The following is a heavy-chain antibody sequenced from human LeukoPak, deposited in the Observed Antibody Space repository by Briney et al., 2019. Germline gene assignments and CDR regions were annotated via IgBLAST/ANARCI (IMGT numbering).Heavy chain of an antibody. V-gene: IGHV3-7*01. Sequence: GGSLRLSCAASGFTFSSYWISWVRQAPGKGLEWVANIKQDGSEKYYVDSVKGRFTISRDNAKNSLYLQMNSLRAEDTAVYYCARVNDFWSGYHWFDPWGQGTLVTVSS. J-gene: IGHJ5*02. CDR2: IKQDGSEK. CDR3: ARVNDFWSGYHWFDP. CDR1: GFTFSSYW. D-gene: IGHD3-3*01.